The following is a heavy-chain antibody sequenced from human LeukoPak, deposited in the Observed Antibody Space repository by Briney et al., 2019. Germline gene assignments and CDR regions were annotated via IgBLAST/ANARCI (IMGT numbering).Heavy chain of an antibody. CDR2: ISAYNGNT. J-gene: IGHJ6*03. D-gene: IGHD3-10*01. CDR1: GYTFTNYA. Sequence: ASVKVSCKASGYTFTNYAMNWVRQAPGQGLEWMGWISAYNGNTNYAQKLQGRVTMTTDTSTSTAYMELRSLRSDDTAVYYCARVLLWFGESLSSYYYYMDVWGKGTTVTISS. CDR3: ARVLLWFGESLSSYYYYMDV. V-gene: IGHV1-18*01.